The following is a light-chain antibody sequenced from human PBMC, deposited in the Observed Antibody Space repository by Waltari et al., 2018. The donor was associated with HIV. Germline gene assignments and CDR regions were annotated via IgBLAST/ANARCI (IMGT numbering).Light chain of an antibody. V-gene: IGLV10-54*02. J-gene: IGLJ2*01. Sequence: QAGLTQPPSVSKGLRQTATLTCTGNSNIVGNQGAAWLQQHQGHPPKLLSYRNNNRPSGISERFSASRSGNTASLTITGLQPEDEADYYCSALDSSLSALFGGGTKLTVL. CDR2: RNN. CDR1: SNIVGNQG. CDR3: SALDSSLSAL.